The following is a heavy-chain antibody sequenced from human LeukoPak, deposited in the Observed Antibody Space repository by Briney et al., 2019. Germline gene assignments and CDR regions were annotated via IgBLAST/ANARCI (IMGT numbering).Heavy chain of an antibody. D-gene: IGHD2-21*01. V-gene: IGHV4-4*08. CDR3: AREVPLYSETAYDI. CDR1: GGSISSYF. Sequence: SETLSLTCTVAGGSISSYFWSWIRQSPGRGLEWIGNIYASGTTNYNPSLESRVTISLDTSKNQASLRLTSVSAADTALYYCAREVPLYSETAYDIWGQGTLVTVSS. CDR2: IYASGTT. J-gene: IGHJ3*02.